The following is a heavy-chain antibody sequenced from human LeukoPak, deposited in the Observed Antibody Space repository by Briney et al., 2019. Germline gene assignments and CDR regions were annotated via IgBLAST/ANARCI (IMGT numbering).Heavy chain of an antibody. D-gene: IGHD3-10*01. CDR2: IRSKAYGGTT. J-gene: IGHJ6*03. CDR3: TTTPMRFGELSANYYYYYMDV. Sequence: GGSLRLSCTASGFTFGDYAMSWVRQAPGKGLEWVGFIRSKAYGGTTEYAASVKGRFTISRDDSKSIAYLQMNSLKTEDTAVYYCTTTPMRFGELSANYYYYYMDVWGKGTTVTISS. V-gene: IGHV3-49*04. CDR1: GFTFGDYA.